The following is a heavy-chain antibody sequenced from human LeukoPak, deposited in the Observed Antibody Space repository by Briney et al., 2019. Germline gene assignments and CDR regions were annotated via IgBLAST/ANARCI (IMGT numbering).Heavy chain of an antibody. Sequence: PGGSLRLSCAASGFTFSSYAMSRVRQAPGKGLEWVSAISGSGGSTYYADPVKGRFTISRDNSKNTLYLQMNSLRAEDTAVYYCAKDIAAVIPYNWFDPWGQGTLVTVSS. V-gene: IGHV3-23*01. J-gene: IGHJ5*02. CDR3: AKDIAAVIPYNWFDP. CDR2: ISGSGGST. D-gene: IGHD6-13*01. CDR1: GFTFSSYA.